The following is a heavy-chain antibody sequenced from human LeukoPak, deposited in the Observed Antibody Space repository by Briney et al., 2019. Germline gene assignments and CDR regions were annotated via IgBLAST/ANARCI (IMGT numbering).Heavy chain of an antibody. V-gene: IGHV3-30*02. CDR3: AKDKDPWKSTSISDSDY. Sequence: GGSLRLSRAASGFTFSTYGMHWVRQAPGKGLEWVAFIRYDGSNKYYADSVKGRFTISRDNSKNTLYLQMNSLRAEDTAVYFCAKDKDPWKSTSISDSDYWGQGTLVTVSS. J-gene: IGHJ4*02. CDR2: IRYDGSNK. D-gene: IGHD1-1*01. CDR1: GFTFSTYG.